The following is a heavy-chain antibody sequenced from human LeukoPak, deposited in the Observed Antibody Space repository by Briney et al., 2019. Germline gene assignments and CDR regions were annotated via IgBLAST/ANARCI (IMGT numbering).Heavy chain of an antibody. Sequence: GASVKVSCKASGYTFTSYDINWVRQATGQGLEWMGWMNPNSGNTGYAQKFQGRVTMTRNTSISTAYMELSSLRSEDTAVYYCARGSLAVAGTIDAFDIWGQGTMVTVSS. D-gene: IGHD6-19*01. CDR2: MNPNSGNT. V-gene: IGHV1-8*01. CDR1: GYTFTSYD. J-gene: IGHJ3*02. CDR3: ARGSLAVAGTIDAFDI.